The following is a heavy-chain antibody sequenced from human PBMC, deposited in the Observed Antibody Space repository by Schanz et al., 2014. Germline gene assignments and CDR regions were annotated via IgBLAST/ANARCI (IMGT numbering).Heavy chain of an antibody. CDR1: GFAFSSHD. CDR3: ARVVRYSGYVRHWFFDL. Sequence: EVQLVESGGGLVQPGGSLRLSCVASGFAFSSHDMHWVRQVTGKGLQWVSAIHSTGETYYPDSVQGRFTISRENTKNSLYLQMTNVRAGDTASYYCARVVRYSGYVRHWFFDLWGRGTSVTVSS. J-gene: IGHJ2*01. CDR2: IHSTGET. D-gene: IGHD5-12*01. V-gene: IGHV3-13*01.